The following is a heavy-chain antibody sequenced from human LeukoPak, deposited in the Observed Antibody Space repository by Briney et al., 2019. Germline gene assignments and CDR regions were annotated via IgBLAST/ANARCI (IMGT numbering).Heavy chain of an antibody. D-gene: IGHD2-21*01. CDR3: ARGPQLVGP. CDR2: INHSGST. Sequence: PSETLSLTCAVYGGSFSGYYWSWIRQPPGKGLEWIGEINHSGSTNYNPSLKSRVTISVDTSKNQFSLKLSSVTAADTAVYYCARGPQLVGPWGQGTLVTVSS. J-gene: IGHJ5*02. CDR1: GGSFSGYY. V-gene: IGHV4-34*01.